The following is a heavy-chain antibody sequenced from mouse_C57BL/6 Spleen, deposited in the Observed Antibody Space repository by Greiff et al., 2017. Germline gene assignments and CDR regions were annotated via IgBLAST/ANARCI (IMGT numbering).Heavy chain of an antibody. Sequence: EVQLQQSGPELVKPGASVKISCKASGYTFTDYYMNWVKQSHGKSLEWIGDINPNNGGTSYNQKFKGKATLTVDKSSSTAYMELRSLTSEDSAVYYCARSRRRLLVYFDYWGQGTTLTVSS. D-gene: IGHD2-3*01. CDR1: GYTFTDYY. CDR3: ARSRRRLLVYFDY. CDR2: INPNNGGT. V-gene: IGHV1-26*01. J-gene: IGHJ2*01.